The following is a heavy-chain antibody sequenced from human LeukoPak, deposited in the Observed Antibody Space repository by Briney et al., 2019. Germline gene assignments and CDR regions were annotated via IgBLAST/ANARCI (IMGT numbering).Heavy chain of an antibody. CDR3: ARDGAPYYDILTGYYRYFDY. J-gene: IGHJ4*02. CDR2: ISAYNGNT. D-gene: IGHD3-9*01. Sequence: ASVKVSCKASGYTFTSYGISWVRQAPGQGLEWMGWISAYNGNTNYAQKFQGRVTITADESTSTAYMELSSLRSEDTAVYYCARDGAPYYDILTGYYRYFDYWGQGTLVTVSS. V-gene: IGHV1-18*01. CDR1: GYTFTSYG.